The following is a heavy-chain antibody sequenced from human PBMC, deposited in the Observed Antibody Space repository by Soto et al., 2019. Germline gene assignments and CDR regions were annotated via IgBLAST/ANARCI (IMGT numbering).Heavy chain of an antibody. D-gene: IGHD5-12*01. CDR3: AREYGGYWIYFDY. CDR1: GFTVSSNY. CDR2: IYSGGST. J-gene: IGHJ4*02. Sequence: GGSLRLSCAASGFTVSSNYMSWVRQAPGKGLEWVSVIYSGGSTYYADSVKGRFTISRDNSKNTLYLQMNSLRAEDTAVYYCAREYGGYWIYFDYWGQGTLVTVSS. V-gene: IGHV3-66*01.